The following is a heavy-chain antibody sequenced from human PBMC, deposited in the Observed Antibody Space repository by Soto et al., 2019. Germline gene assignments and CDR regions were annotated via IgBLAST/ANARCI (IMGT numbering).Heavy chain of an antibody. CDR1: GYTFSSYH. CDR3: ARDLPPVDY. V-gene: IGHV1-18*01. CDR2: ISAYNGNT. J-gene: IGHJ4*02. Sequence: QIQLVQSGAEVKKPGASVKVSCKASGYTFSSYHITWVRQAPGQGLEWMGWISAYNGNTNYAQNLQGRVTMTTDPSTRTAYMELMSLRSDDTAVYDCARDLPPVDYWCQGTLVTVSS.